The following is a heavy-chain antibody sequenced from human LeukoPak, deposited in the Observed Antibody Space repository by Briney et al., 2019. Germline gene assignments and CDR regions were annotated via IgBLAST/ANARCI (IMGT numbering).Heavy chain of an antibody. CDR3: ARNLQY. CDR1: GASISSGFYQ. CDR2: IYTTGGT. J-gene: IGHJ1*01. V-gene: IGHV4-61*02. Sequence: SETLSLTCTVSGASISSGFYQWSWIRQPAGKGLEWIGRIYTTGGTNYNPSLESRVTISEDTSKNQFSLTLTSVTAADTAVYYCARNLQYWGQDTLDTVSS.